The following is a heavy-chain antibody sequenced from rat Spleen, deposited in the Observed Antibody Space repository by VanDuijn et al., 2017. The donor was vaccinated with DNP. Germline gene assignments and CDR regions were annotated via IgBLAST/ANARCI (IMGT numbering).Heavy chain of an antibody. J-gene: IGHJ2*01. V-gene: IGHV5-20*01. D-gene: IGHD1-11*01. CDR1: GXXXSDXX. Sequence: EVQLVESGGGLVQPGXXMKLSXXXSGXXXSDXXXAXXXQAXTXGLXXXASFSYDGGSTYYRDSVKGRFTISRDNAKSTLYLQMESLRSEDTATYYCATDGTTEGIVDYFDYWGQGVMVTVSS. CDR2: FSYDGGST. CDR3: ATDGTTEGIVDYFDY.